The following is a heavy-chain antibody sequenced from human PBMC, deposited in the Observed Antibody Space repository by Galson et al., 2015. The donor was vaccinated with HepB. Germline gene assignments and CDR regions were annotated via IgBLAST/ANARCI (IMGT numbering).Heavy chain of an antibody. CDR2: ISGSGGST. D-gene: IGHD5-12*01. J-gene: IGHJ4*02. CDR1: GFTFSSFA. Sequence: SLRLSCAASGFTFSSFAMSWVRQAPGKGLEWVSVISGSGGSTYYADSVKGRFTISRDNSKNTLYVQMNSLRAEDTAVYYCAKDGGWDGYDYGFDYWGQGTLVTVSS. V-gene: IGHV3-23*01. CDR3: AKDGGWDGYDYGFDY.